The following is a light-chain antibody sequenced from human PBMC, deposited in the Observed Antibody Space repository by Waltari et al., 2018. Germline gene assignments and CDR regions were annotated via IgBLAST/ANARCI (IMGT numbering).Light chain of an antibody. J-gene: IGKJ1*01. CDR3: MQALQTPRT. CDR2: LGS. V-gene: IGKV2-28*01. CDR1: QSLLHSNGYNY. Sequence: DIVMTQSPLSLPVTPGEPASISCRSSQSLLHSNGYNYLDWYLQKPGQSPQLLIYLGSTRASGVPDRFSGSVSGTDFTLKISRVEAEDIGVYYCMQALQTPRTFGQGTKVEIK.